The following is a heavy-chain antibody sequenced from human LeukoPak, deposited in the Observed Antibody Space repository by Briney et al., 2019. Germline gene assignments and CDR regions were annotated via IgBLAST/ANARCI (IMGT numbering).Heavy chain of an antibody. Sequence: PGGSLRLSCAASGFTFSSYAMSWVRQAPGKGLEWVSAISGSGGSTYYADSVKGRFTISRDNSKNTLYLQMNSLRAEDTAVYYCAKDPVSWDSSGYVDYWGQGALVTVSS. V-gene: IGHV3-23*01. J-gene: IGHJ4*02. CDR2: ISGSGGST. CDR1: GFTFSSYA. D-gene: IGHD3-22*01. CDR3: AKDPVSWDSSGYVDY.